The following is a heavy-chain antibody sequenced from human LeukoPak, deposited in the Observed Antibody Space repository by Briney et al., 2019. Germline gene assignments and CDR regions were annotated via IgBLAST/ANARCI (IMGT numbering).Heavy chain of an antibody. V-gene: IGHV3-9*01. J-gene: IGHJ6*02. CDR3: ANGRHYYGMDV. D-gene: IGHD6-6*01. CDR1: GFTFDDYA. Sequence: GRSLRLSCAASGFTFDDYAMHWVRQAPGKGLEWVSGISWNSVGIGYADSVKGRFTISRDNAKNFLYLQMNSLRAEDTASYYCANGRHYYGMDVWGQGTTVTVSS. CDR2: ISWNSVGI.